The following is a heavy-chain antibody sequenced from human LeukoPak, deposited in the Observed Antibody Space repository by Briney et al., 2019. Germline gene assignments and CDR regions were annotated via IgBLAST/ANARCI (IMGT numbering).Heavy chain of an antibody. J-gene: IGHJ4*02. CDR3: ARDTRRSGSIWADY. Sequence: PGGSLRLSCAASGFTFSSYAMHWVRQAPGKGLEWVAVISYDGSNKYYADSVKGRFTISRDNSKNTLYLQMNSLRAEDTAVYYCARDTRRSGSIWADYWGQGTLVSVPS. V-gene: IGHV3-30-3*01. CDR1: GFTFSSYA. D-gene: IGHD3-22*01. CDR2: ISYDGSNK.